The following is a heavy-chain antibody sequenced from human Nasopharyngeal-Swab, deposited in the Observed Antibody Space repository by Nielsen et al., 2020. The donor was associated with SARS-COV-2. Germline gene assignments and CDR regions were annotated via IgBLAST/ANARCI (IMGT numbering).Heavy chain of an antibody. J-gene: IGHJ4*02. CDR2: ISSSGSTI. Sequence: GESLKISCAASGFTFSSYEMNWVHQAPGKGLEWVSYISSSGSTIYYADSVKGRFTISRDNAKNSLYLQMNSLRAEDTAVYYCATLRDGYSFDYWGQGTLVTVSS. V-gene: IGHV3-48*03. CDR1: GFTFSSYE. CDR3: ATLRDGYSFDY. D-gene: IGHD5-24*01.